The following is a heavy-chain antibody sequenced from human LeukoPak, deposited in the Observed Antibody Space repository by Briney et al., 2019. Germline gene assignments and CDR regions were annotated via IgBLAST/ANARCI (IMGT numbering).Heavy chain of an antibody. CDR1: GYTFTSYG. D-gene: IGHD6-6*01. V-gene: IGHV1-18*01. CDR3: ARIADVAALHYFDY. J-gene: IGHJ4*02. CDR2: ISAYNGNT. Sequence: GASVKVSCKASGYTFTSYGISWVRQAPGQGLEWMGWISAYNGNTNYAQKLQGRVTMTTDTSTSTAYMELRSLRSDDTAVYYCARIADVAALHYFDYWGQGTLVTVSS.